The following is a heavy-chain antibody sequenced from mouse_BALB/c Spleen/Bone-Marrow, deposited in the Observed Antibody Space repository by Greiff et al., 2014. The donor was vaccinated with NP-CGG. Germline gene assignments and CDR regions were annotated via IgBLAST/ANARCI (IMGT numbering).Heavy chain of an antibody. CDR3: TRYGNSHYYAVDY. V-gene: IGHV1-69*02. D-gene: IGHD1-1*01. J-gene: IGHJ4*01. CDR1: GYTFTSYW. Sequence: QVQLKESGAELVRPGASVKLSCRASGYTFTSYWINWVKQRPGQGLEWIGNIYPSDTYTNYNQRFKDRATLTVDKSSSTAYMQLSSRTSEDSAVYYCTRYGNSHYYAVDYWGQGTSVTVSS. CDR2: IYPSDTYT.